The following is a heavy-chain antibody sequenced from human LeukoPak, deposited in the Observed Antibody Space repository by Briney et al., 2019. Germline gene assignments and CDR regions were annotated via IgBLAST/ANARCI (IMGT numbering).Heavy chain of an antibody. CDR2: ISGSGGST. CDR1: GLPLSSYA. V-gene: IGHV3-23*01. D-gene: IGHD2-15*01. Sequence: GGPLTLPCAASGLPLSSYAMLGVRQAPGRGVEWVSAISGSGGSTYYADSVKGRFTISRDNSKNTLYLQMNSLRAEDTAVYYCEAARGYCSGGSCFDYWGQGTLVTVSS. CDR3: EAARGYCSGGSCFDY. J-gene: IGHJ4*02.